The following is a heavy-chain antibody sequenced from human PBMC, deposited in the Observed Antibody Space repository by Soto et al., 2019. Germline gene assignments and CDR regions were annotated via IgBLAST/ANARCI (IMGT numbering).Heavy chain of an antibody. CDR1: GGSISRGGYY. CDR3: ARDAYGSGSYYNAYYGMDV. J-gene: IGHJ6*02. Sequence: SETRARTWTVSGGSISRGGYYWMWIRQHPGKVLEWIGYIYYSGSTYYNPSLKSRVTISVDTSKNQFSLKLSSVTAADTAVYYCARDAYGSGSYYNAYYGMDVWGQGTTVTVSS. CDR2: IYYSGST. D-gene: IGHD3-10*01. V-gene: IGHV4-31*02.